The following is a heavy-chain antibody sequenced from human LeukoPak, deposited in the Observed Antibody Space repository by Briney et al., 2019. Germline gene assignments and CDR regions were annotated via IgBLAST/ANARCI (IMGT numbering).Heavy chain of an antibody. CDR1: GGSISSSSYY. J-gene: IGHJ4*02. Sequence: SETLSLTCTVSGGSISSSSYYWGWIRQPPGKGLEWIGSIYYSGSTYYNPSLKSRVTISVDTSKNQFSLKLSSVTAADTAVYYCARGHHGYPLDYWGQGTLVTVSS. CDR2: IYYSGST. V-gene: IGHV4-39*01. D-gene: IGHD6-13*01. CDR3: ARGHHGYPLDY.